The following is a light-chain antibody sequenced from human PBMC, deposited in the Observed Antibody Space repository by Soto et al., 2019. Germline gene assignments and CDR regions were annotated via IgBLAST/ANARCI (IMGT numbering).Light chain of an antibody. V-gene: IGKV3-15*01. J-gene: IGKJ1*01. CDR3: QQYNNWPWT. CDR2: GAS. Sequence: EIVMKQSPATLSVSPGEGATLSCRASQSISSNLAWYQQKPGQAPRLLITGASTRATGIAARISGSGSGTEFTLTISSLQSEDFAVYYCQQYNNWPWTFGQGTKVEIK. CDR1: QSISSN.